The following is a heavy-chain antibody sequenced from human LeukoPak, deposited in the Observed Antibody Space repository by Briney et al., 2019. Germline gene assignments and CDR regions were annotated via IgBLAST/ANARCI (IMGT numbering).Heavy chain of an antibody. J-gene: IGHJ4*02. Sequence: GGSLRLSCVASGFTFSSYGMHWVRQAPGKGLEWVAVIWYDGSKKYYVDSVKGRFTISRDNSKNTVYLQMNSLGAEDTAVYYCARDRDCGDGGCYPHFDYWGQGVRVTVSS. D-gene: IGHD2-15*01. CDR1: GFTFSSYG. V-gene: IGHV3-33*01. CDR2: IWYDGSKK. CDR3: ARDRDCGDGGCYPHFDY.